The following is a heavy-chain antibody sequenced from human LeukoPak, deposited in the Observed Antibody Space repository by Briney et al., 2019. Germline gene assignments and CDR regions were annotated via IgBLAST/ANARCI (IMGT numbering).Heavy chain of an antibody. V-gene: IGHV4-59*01. CDR2: VDHTGST. Sequence: SETLSLTCSVSDDSITMYYWTWIRQPPGKGLEWIGYVDHTGSTNFNPSLNGRVSISRDTTKNLFSLRLRSVTAADTAVYFCARGRVSSSTWYSTYYYYFYMDVWGKGITVTVSS. J-gene: IGHJ6*03. CDR3: ARGRVSSSTWYSTYYYYFYMDV. CDR1: DDSITMYY. D-gene: IGHD1-1*01.